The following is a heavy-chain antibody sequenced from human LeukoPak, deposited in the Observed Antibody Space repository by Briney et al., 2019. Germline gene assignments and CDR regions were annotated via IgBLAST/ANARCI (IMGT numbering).Heavy chain of an antibody. CDR2: IYTSGST. CDR1: GGSISSYY. J-gene: IGHJ5*02. Sequence: PSETLSLTCTVSGGSISSYYWSWIRHPAGKGLEWIGRIYTSGSTNYNPSLKSRVTMSVGTSKNQFPLKLSPVTAGDPAGYYCPGEGLQQNWFDACGRGTLVTVSS. D-gene: IGHD6-13*01. CDR3: PGEGLQQNWFDA. V-gene: IGHV4-4*07.